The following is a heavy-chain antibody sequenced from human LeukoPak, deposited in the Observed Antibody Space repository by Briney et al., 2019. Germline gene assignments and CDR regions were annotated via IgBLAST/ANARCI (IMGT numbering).Heavy chain of an antibody. CDR2: ICSSGGK. D-gene: IGHD2-15*01. Sequence: GGSLRLSCAASGFSVSTNYISWVRHAPGKGREWVSVICSSGGKHYADSVKGRFSISRDIGTNIVYLQMNSLSVGDTALYYCARGDSGGYFTFFFVHWRQGTAVTVS. J-gene: IGHJ4*02. CDR3: ARGDSGGYFTFFFVH. V-gene: IGHV3-66*02. CDR1: GFSVSTNY.